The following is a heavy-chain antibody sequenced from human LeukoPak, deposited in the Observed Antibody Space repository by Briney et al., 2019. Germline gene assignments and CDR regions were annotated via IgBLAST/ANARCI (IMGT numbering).Heavy chain of an antibody. CDR2: ISSSSSYI. J-gene: IGHJ4*02. CDR1: GFTFSSYS. V-gene: IGHV3-21*01. D-gene: IGHD6-6*01. Sequence: GGSLRLSCAASGFTFSSYSMNWVRQAPGKGLEWVSSISSSSSYIYYADSVKGRFTISRDNAKNSLYLQINSLRAEDTAVYYCARPLYSSSSGSDYWGQGTLVTVSS. CDR3: ARPLYSSSSGSDY.